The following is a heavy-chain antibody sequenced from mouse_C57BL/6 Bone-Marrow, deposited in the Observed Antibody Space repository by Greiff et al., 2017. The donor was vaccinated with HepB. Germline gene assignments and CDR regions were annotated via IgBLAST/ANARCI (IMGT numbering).Heavy chain of an antibody. Sequence: EVKVVESGGGLVKPGGSLKLSCAASGFTFSDYGMAWVRQAPRKGPEWVAFISNLAYSIYYADTVTGRFTISRENAKNTLYLEMSSLRSEDTAMYYCARQAGYGSSYAGWYFDVWGTGTTVTVSS. V-gene: IGHV5-15*01. CDR3: ARQAGYGSSYAGWYFDV. J-gene: IGHJ1*03. D-gene: IGHD1-1*01. CDR1: GFTFSDYG. CDR2: ISNLAYSI.